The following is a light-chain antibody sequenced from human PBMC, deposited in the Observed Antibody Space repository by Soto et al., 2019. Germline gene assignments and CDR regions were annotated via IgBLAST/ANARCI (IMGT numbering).Light chain of an antibody. J-gene: IGKJ4*01. V-gene: IGKV3-15*01. CDR2: DTS. CDR1: QGIGDT. Sequence: EVVMRQSPATLSVFPGEGATLSCRASQGIGDTLAWYQHKPGQTPRLLIYDTSTRATGVPTRFSGSRSGAEFTLTISSLQSEDFAVYHCQQYDAWPLTFGGGTKVDIK. CDR3: QQYDAWPLT.